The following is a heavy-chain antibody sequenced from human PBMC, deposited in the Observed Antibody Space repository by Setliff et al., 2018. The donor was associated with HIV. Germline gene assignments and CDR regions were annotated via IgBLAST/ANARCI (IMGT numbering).Heavy chain of an antibody. J-gene: IGHJ5*02. CDR3: ARDFGGYCSSMSCPGLFDP. CDR1: GYTFTGYY. CDR2: IHPSGGST. D-gene: IGHD2-2*01. Sequence: ASVKVSCKASGYTFTGYYMHWVRQAPGQGLEWMGVIHPSGGSTSYAQSFQDRVTMTRDTSTSTAYMELSSLRSEDTAVYYCARDFGGYCSSMSCPGLFDPWGQGTLVTVSS. V-gene: IGHV1-46*01.